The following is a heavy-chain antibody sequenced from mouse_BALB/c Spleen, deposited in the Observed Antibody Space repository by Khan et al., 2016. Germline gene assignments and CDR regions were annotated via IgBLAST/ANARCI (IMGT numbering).Heavy chain of an antibody. CDR1: GDSITSGF. D-gene: IGHD2-3*01. J-gene: IGHJ4*01. V-gene: IGHV3-8*02. CDR2: ISYSGST. Sequence: VQLQESGPSLVKPSQTLSLTCSVTGDSITSGFWNWIRKFPGNKLEYMGYISYSGSTYYNPSLKSRISITRDTSKNQYYLQLNSVTTEDTATYYCARIYEDFYYAMDYWGQGTSVNVSS. CDR3: ARIYEDFYYAMDY.